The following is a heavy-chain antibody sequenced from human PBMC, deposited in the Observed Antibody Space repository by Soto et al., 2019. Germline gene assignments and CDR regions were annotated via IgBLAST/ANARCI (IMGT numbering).Heavy chain of an antibody. CDR2: IVPVFPSV. CDR3: ARERPSTAAAYFYNGLNV. D-gene: IGHD2-2*01. J-gene: IGHJ6*02. Sequence: QVQLVQSGAEVKRPGSSVKVSCKASGGAFNNYAIYWVRQAPGQGLEWLGTIVPVFPSVYYAPRFQGRLTITADGSTDTVYMMLNSLKSEHTAVYYWARERPSTAAAYFYNGLNVWGQGTSVTVSS. V-gene: IGHV1-69*18. CDR1: GGAFNNYA.